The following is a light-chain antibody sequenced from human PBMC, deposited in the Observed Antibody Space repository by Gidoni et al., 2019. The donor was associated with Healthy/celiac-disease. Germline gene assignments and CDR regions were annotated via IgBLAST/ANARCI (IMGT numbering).Light chain of an antibody. CDR2: DAS. J-gene: IGKJ4*01. CDR1: QDISNY. CDR3: QQYDNLPPLT. V-gene: IGKV1-33*01. Sequence: DIQMTQSPSSLSASVGGRVTITCQASQDISNYLNWYQQKPGKAPKLLIYDASNLETGVPSRFSGSGAGTDFTFTISSLQPEDMATYYCQQYDNLPPLTFGGGTKVEIK.